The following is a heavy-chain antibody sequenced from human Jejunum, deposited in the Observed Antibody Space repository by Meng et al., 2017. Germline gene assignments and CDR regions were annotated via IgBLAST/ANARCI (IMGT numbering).Heavy chain of an antibody. V-gene: IGHV3-23*01. CDR3: AKMALWIQLANFDS. Sequence: GESLKISFAASGFTFDNYAMSWVRQAPGKGLEWVSGISGAVQNTNYAGSVQGRFTISRDNSKNTLYLQMNSLRVEDTAVYYCAKMALWIQLANFDSWGQGTLVTVSS. J-gene: IGHJ4*02. CDR1: GFTFDNYA. CDR2: ISGAVQNT. D-gene: IGHD5-18*01.